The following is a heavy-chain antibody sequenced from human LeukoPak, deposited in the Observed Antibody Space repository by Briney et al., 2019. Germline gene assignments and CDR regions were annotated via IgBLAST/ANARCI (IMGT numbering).Heavy chain of an antibody. CDR2: IGTAGDT. Sequence: HPGGSLRLSCAASGFTFSSYDMHWVRQATGKGLEWVSAIGTAGDTYYPGSVEGRFTISRENAKNSLYLQMNSLRAGDTDVYYCARGGGSRRYNQGIDYWGQGTLVTVSS. CDR3: ARGGGSRRYNQGIDY. D-gene: IGHD1-1*01. J-gene: IGHJ4*02. CDR1: GFTFSSYD. V-gene: IGHV3-13*01.